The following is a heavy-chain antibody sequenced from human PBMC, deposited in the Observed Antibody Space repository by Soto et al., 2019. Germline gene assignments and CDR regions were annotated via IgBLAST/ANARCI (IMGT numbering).Heavy chain of an antibody. Sequence: GASVKVSCKASGYTFTSYGISWVRQAPGQGLEWMGWISAYNGNTNYAQKLQGRVTMTTDTSTSTAYMELRSLRSDDTAVYYCAIHRDYYDSSGYYFPPTHNAFDIWGQGTMVTVSS. CDR3: AIHRDYYDSSGYYFPPTHNAFDI. CDR1: GYTFTSYG. D-gene: IGHD3-22*01. V-gene: IGHV1-18*01. J-gene: IGHJ3*02. CDR2: ISAYNGNT.